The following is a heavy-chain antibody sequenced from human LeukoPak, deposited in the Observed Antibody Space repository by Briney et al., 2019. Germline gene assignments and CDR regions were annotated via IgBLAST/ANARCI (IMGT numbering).Heavy chain of an antibody. D-gene: IGHD2-2*02. CDR3: ARSCSTTICYTGAYYYYMDV. CDR1: GGSISSGSFY. CDR2: IYTSGST. J-gene: IGHJ6*03. Sequence: SETLSLTCTVSGGSISSGSFYWSWIRQPAGKGLEWIGRIYTSGSTNYNPSLKSRATISVDTSKNQFSLKLSSVTAADTAVYYCARSCSTTICYTGAYYYYMDVWGKGTTVTVSS. V-gene: IGHV4-61*02.